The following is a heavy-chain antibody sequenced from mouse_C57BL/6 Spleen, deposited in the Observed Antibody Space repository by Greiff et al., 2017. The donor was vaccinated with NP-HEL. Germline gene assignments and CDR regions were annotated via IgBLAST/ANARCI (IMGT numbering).Heavy chain of an antibody. CDR2: IYPRDGST. CDR1: GYTFTSYD. CDR3: ARNYYGSSRYFDV. Sequence: QVQLQQPGPELVKPGASVKLSCKASGYTFTSYDINWVKQRPGQGLEWIGWIYPRDGSTKYNEKFKGKATLTVDTSSSTAYMELHSLTSEDSAVYFCARNYYGSSRYFDVWGTGTTVTVSS. V-gene: IGHV1-85*01. J-gene: IGHJ1*03. D-gene: IGHD1-1*01.